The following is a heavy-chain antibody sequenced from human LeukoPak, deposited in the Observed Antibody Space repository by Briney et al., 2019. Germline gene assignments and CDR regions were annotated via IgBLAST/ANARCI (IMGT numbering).Heavy chain of an antibody. V-gene: IGHV3-13*04. CDR1: GFTFRNYD. D-gene: IGHD6-19*01. J-gene: IGHJ4*02. CDR2: IVAAGDT. CDR3: ARDRAGDFDY. Sequence: PGGSLRLSCVASGFTFRNYDMHWVRQAPGKGLEWVSGIVAAGDTYYPASVKGRFTISRQNANTSLSLHINRLRAADTALYYCARDRAGDFDYWGQGTLVTVSS.